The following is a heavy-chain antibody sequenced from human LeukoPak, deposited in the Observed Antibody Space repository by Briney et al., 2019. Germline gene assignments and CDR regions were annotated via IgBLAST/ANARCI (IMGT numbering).Heavy chain of an antibody. V-gene: IGHV4-31*03. D-gene: IGHD3-22*01. J-gene: IGHJ4*02. Sequence: TLSLTCTVSGGSISSGGYYWSWIRQHPGKGLEWIGYIYYSGSTYYNPSLKSRVTISVDTSKNQFSLKLSSVTAADTAVYYCALTYDSSGYYIDYWGQGTLVTVSP. CDR3: ALTYDSSGYYIDY. CDR1: GGSISSGGYY. CDR2: IYYSGST.